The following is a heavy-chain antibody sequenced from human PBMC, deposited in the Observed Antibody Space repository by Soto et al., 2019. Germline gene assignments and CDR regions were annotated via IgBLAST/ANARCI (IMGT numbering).Heavy chain of an antibody. CDR1: GYTFTSYG. V-gene: IGHV1-18*01. CDR3: ARDDYDILTGYYSPCFDY. Sequence: ASLKVSCKASGYTFTSYGISWVRQAPGQGLEWMGWISAYNGNTNYAQKLQGRVTMTTDTSTSTAYMELRSLRSDDTAVYYCARDDYDILTGYYSPCFDYWGQGTLVTVSS. D-gene: IGHD3-9*01. J-gene: IGHJ4*02. CDR2: ISAYNGNT.